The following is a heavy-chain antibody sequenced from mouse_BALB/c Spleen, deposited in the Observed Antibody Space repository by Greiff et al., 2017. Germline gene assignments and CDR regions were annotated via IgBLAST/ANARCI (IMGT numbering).Heavy chain of an antibody. CDR1: GFTFSDYY. D-gene: IGHD4-1*01. CDR2: ISDGGSYT. Sequence: EVQVVESGGGLVKPGGSLKLSCAASGFTFSDYYMYWVRQTPEKRLEWVATISDGGSYTYYPDSVKGRFTISRDNAKNNLYLQMSSLKSEDTAMYYCARANWDYWGQGTTLTVSS. J-gene: IGHJ2*01. CDR3: ARANWDY. V-gene: IGHV5-4*02.